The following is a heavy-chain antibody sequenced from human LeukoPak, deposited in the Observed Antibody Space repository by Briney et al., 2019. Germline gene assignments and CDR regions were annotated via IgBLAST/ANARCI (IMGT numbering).Heavy chain of an antibody. J-gene: IGHJ5*02. Sequence: KPSETLSLTCTVSGGSISSYYWSWIRQPAGKGLEWIGRIYTSGSTNYNPSLKSRVTMSVDTSKNQFSLKLSSVTAADTAVYYCARDQPDTVWYNWFDPWGQGTLVTVSS. CDR1: GGSISSYY. CDR2: IYTSGST. V-gene: IGHV4-4*07. D-gene: IGHD5-18*01. CDR3: ARDQPDTVWYNWFDP.